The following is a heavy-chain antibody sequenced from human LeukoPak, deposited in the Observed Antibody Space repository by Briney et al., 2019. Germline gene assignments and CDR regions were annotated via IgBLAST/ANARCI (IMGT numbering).Heavy chain of an antibody. V-gene: IGHV3-7*01. J-gene: IGHJ4*02. CDR1: GFSFSSHW. D-gene: IGHD6-19*01. CDR3: ARRSGIAVAGAFDY. CDR2: IQPDGSEQ. Sequence: GGSLRLSCAASGFSFSSHWMSWVRQAPGKGLEWVGNIQPDGSEQYPVDSVKGRFTISRDNARNSMFLQMNSLRVEDTAVYYCARRSGIAVAGAFDYWGQGTLVTVSS.